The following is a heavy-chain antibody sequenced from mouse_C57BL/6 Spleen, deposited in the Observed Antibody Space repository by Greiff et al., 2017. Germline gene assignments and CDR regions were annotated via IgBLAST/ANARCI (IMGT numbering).Heavy chain of an antibody. J-gene: IGHJ2*01. CDR2: INPNYGTT. V-gene: IGHV1-39*01. Sequence: EVQLQQSGPELVKPGASVKISCKASGYSFTDYNMNWVKQSNGKSLEWIGVINPNYGTTSYNQKFKGKATLTVDQSSSTAYMPLNSLTSEDSAVYYCARGIYYDYEYYFDYWGQGTTLTVSS. D-gene: IGHD2-4*01. CDR1: GYSFTDYN. CDR3: ARGIYYDYEYYFDY.